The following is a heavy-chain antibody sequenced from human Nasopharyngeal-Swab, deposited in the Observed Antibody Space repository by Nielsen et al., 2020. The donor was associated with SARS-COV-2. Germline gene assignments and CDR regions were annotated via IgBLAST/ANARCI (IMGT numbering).Heavy chain of an antibody. D-gene: IGHD6-19*01. CDR3: ARGNIAVADYYGMDV. V-gene: IGHV4-59*01. Sequence: SETLSLTCTVSGGSISSYYWSWIRQPPGKGLEWIGYIYYSGSTNYNPSLKSRVTISVDTSKNQFSLKLSSVTAADTAVYYCARGNIAVADYYGMDVWGQGTTVTVSS. CDR1: GGSISSYY. CDR2: IYYSGST. J-gene: IGHJ6*02.